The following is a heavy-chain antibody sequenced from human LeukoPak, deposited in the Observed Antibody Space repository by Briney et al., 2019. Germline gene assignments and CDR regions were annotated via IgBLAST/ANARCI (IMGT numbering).Heavy chain of an antibody. V-gene: IGHV3-23*01. CDR2: ISGSGGST. D-gene: IGHD6-25*01. J-gene: IGHJ4*02. CDR3: AKDRDRTQRLRSFDY. CDR1: GFTFSSYA. Sequence: GGSLRLSCAASGFTFSSYAMSWVRQAPGKGLEWVSAISGSGGSTYYADSVKGRFTISRDNSKNTLYLQMNSLRAEDTAVYYCAKDRDRTQRLRSFDYWGQGTLVTVSS.